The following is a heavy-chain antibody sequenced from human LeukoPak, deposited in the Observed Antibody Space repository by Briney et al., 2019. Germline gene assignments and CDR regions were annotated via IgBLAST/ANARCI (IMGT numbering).Heavy chain of an antibody. Sequence: PSETLSLTCTVSGGSISSYYWSWIRQPAGTALEWIGRIYTSGAITYNPSLKSRVTMSVDTSKNQFSLKLSSVTAADTAVYYCARDSGTTGEVKFDPWGQGTLVTVSS. CDR1: GGSISSYY. D-gene: IGHD3-10*01. CDR2: IYTSGAI. CDR3: ARDSGTTGEVKFDP. V-gene: IGHV4-4*07. J-gene: IGHJ5*02.